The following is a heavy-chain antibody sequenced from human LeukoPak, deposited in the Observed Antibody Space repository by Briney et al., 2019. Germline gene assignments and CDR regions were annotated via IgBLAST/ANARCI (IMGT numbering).Heavy chain of an antibody. J-gene: IGHJ4*02. V-gene: IGHV4-34*01. D-gene: IGHD6-6*01. CDR1: GGSFSGYY. Sequence: SETLSLTCAVYGGSFSGYYWSWIRQPPGKGLEWIGEINHSGSTNYNPSLESRVTISVDTSKNQFSLKLSSVTAADTAVYYCARATIAATLDYWGQGTLVTVSS. CDR2: INHSGST. CDR3: ARATIAATLDY.